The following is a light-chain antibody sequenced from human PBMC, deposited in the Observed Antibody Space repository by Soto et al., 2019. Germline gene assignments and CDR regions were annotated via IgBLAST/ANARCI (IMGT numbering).Light chain of an antibody. Sequence: NFMLTQPHSVSESPGKTLSISCTRSSGSIANNYVQWYQQRPGRVPTTVIYENNQRLSGVPDRFSGSTDGSSNSASLTISGLQTEDEADYYCQSYDSDFVVFGGGTKVTVL. J-gene: IGLJ2*01. CDR1: SGSIANNY. V-gene: IGLV6-57*04. CDR2: ENN. CDR3: QSYDSDFVV.